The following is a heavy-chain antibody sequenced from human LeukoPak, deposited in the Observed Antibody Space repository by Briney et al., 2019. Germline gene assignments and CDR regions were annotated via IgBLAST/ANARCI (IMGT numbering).Heavy chain of an antibody. V-gene: IGHV3-48*03. CDR3: ASFFRGYSHYYYYGMDV. CDR2: ISSSGSTI. Sequence: PGGSLRLSCAASGFTFSSYAMSWVRQAPGKGLEWVSYISSSGSTIYYADSVKGRFTISRDNAKNSLYLQMNSLRAEDTAVYYCASFFRGYSHYYYYGMDVWGQGTTVTVSS. CDR1: GFTFSSYA. D-gene: IGHD2-15*01. J-gene: IGHJ6*02.